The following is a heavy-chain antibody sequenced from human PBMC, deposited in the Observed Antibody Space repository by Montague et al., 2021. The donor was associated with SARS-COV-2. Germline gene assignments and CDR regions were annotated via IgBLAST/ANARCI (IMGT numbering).Heavy chain of an antibody. D-gene: IGHD3-10*01. CDR3: ARLESTRGVIIRGAFHI. CDR2: IYYSGSA. Sequence: SETLSLTCSVSGDSINNSRYYWGWIRQPPGKGLEWIGTIYYSGSAYYNPSLKSRVTISVDTPKDQFSLKLNSVTATDTAVYYCARLESTRGVIIRGAFHIWGQGTKGTVSS. J-gene: IGHJ3*02. V-gene: IGHV4-39*01. CDR1: GDSINNSRYY.